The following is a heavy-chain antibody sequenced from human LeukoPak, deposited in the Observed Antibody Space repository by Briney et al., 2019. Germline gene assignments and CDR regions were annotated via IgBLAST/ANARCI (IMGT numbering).Heavy chain of an antibody. V-gene: IGHV4-34*01. J-gene: IGHJ4*02. CDR1: SGIFSGHY. CDR2: INHSGST. Sequence: ASETLSLTCAVYSGIFSGHYWSWIRQPPGKRLEWIGEINHSGSTNYNPSLKSRVTISVDTSKNQFSLKLSSVTAADSAVYYSARGAIFGPIDYWGQGTLVTVSS. CDR3: ARGAIFGPIDY. D-gene: IGHD3-3*01.